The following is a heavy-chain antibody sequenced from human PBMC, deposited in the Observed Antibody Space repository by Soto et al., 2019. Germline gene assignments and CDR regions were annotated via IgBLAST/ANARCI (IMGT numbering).Heavy chain of an antibody. Sequence: SETLSLTCTVSGGSISSNSHYWGWIRQPPGKGLEWIGYIYYSGSTNYNPSLKSRVTISVDTSKNQFSLKLSSVTAADTAVYYCARDLGDSSGYWRYFDYWGQGTLVTVSS. CDR3: ARDLGDSSGYWRYFDY. V-gene: IGHV4-61*01. D-gene: IGHD3-22*01. J-gene: IGHJ4*02. CDR1: GGSISSNSHY. CDR2: IYYSGST.